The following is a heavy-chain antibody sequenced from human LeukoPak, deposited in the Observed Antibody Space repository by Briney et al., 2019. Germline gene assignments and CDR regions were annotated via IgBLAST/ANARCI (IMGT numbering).Heavy chain of an antibody. CDR3: AKDNYGGIFAS. CDR1: GFTFSAYG. CDR2: ISDTVRDT. J-gene: IGHJ4*02. V-gene: IGHV3-23*01. Sequence: PGGSLRLSCAASGFTFSAYGMSWVRQAPGKGLEWVSHISDTVRDTWYANSVKGRFIISRDNSRDTVHLQMSSLRPEDTALYFCAKDNYGGIFASWGQGTLVTVSS. D-gene: IGHD4-17*01.